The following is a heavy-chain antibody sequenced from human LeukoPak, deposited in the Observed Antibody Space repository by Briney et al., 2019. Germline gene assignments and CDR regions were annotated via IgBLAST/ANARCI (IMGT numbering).Heavy chain of an antibody. J-gene: IGHJ4*02. CDR2: ITGSGGTT. CDR1: GFTFGAYA. Sequence: GGPLRLSCAASGFTFGAYAMSGVRQAPGKGREWVSAITGSGGTTYYADSVRGRFTISRDNSGNTLYLQMNSLRAEDTAVYYCAKDPNELPESFDYWGQGTLVTVSS. CDR3: AKDPNELPESFDY. V-gene: IGHV3-23*01. D-gene: IGHD1-1*01.